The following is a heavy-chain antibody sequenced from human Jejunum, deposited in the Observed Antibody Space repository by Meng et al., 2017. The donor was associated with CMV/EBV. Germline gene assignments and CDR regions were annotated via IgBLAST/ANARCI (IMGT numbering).Heavy chain of an antibody. D-gene: IGHD4-11*01. J-gene: IGHJ4*02. CDR3: AKEGYSNDLDY. Sequence: CAASGFTFSHYALSWVRQAPGKGLEWVSSISGSGRTTYYADSVRGRLTISRDNSKNTLYLQVNSLRAEDTAVYFCAKEGYSNDLDYWGQGTLVTVSS. V-gene: IGHV3-23*01. CDR1: GFTFSHYA. CDR2: ISGSGRTT.